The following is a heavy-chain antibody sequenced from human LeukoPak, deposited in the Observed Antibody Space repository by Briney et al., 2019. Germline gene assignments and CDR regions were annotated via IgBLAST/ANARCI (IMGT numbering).Heavy chain of an antibody. CDR1: RGSFSSGGYY. D-gene: IGHD3-10*01. CDR3: ARTMVRGVISCFDY. Sequence: SSETLSLTCTVSRGSFSSGGYYWSWIRQHPGKGLEWIGYIYYSGSTYYNPSLKSRVTISVDTSKNQFSLKLSSVTAADTAVYYCARTMVRGVISCFDYWGQGTLVTVSS. V-gene: IGHV4-31*03. J-gene: IGHJ4*02. CDR2: IYYSGST.